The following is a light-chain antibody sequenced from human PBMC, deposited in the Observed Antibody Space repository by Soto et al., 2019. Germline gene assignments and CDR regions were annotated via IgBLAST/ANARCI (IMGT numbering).Light chain of an antibody. CDR1: SSDIGAYDY. CDR3: FSFTTTRTHV. V-gene: IGLV2-14*01. J-gene: IGLJ1*01. Sequence: LTQPASLSWSPGQSITISCTGTSSDIGAYDYVSWFQQHPGKAPKLMISEVNNRPSGVSNRFSGSKSGNTAYLTISGLQVEDEAEYFCFSFTTTRTHVFGTGTKVTVL. CDR2: EVN.